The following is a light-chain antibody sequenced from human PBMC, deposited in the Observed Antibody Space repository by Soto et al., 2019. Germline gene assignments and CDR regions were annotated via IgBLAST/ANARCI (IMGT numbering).Light chain of an antibody. CDR1: QSISGS. Sequence: EIVMTQSRATLSVSPGERATLTCRASQSISGSLAWYQQKPGQAPRLLMYGAYTKSPGIPAGFGGRGSGTDYTLTISSLQSEDVAVYYCQQYSKGPPWTFGQWTKVEIK. CDR2: GAY. J-gene: IGKJ1*01. V-gene: IGKV3D-15*01. CDR3: QQYSKGPPWT.